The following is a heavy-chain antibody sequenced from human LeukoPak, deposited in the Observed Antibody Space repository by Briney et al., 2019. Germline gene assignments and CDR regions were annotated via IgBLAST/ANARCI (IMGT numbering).Heavy chain of an antibody. J-gene: IGHJ3*02. D-gene: IGHD6-13*01. CDR1: GGTFSSYA. CDR2: IIPIFGTA. Sequence: SVKVSCKASGGTFSSYAISWVRQAPGQGLEWMGGIIPIFGTANYAQKFQGRVTITADESTSTAYMELSSLRSEDTAVYYCARDLDSGSWELGRNAFDIWGQGTMVTVSS. V-gene: IGHV1-69*13. CDR3: ARDLDSGSWELGRNAFDI.